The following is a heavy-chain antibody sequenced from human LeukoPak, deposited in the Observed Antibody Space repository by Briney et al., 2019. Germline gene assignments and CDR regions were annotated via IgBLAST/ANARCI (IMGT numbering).Heavy chain of an antibody. CDR3: ARAVAGCLWY. D-gene: IGHD6-19*01. CDR1: GGSFSGYY. V-gene: IGHV4-34*01. Sequence: SETLSLTCVVYGGSFSGYYWSWIRQPPGKGLEWIGEINHSGSTNYNPSLKSRVTISVDTSKNQFSLKLSSVTAADTAVYYCARAVAGCLWYWGQGTLVTVSS. CDR2: INHSGST. J-gene: IGHJ4*02.